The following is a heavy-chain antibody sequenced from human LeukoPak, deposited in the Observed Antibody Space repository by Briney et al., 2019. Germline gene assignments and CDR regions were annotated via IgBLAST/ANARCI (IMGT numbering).Heavy chain of an antibody. Sequence: PGGSLRLSCAASVFTVSINYMNWVPHAPGKGLEGGSDIYSAGSTYYADSVKGRFTISRDNSKNALYLQMNSLRAEDTAVYYCARDTVTTFRFRDYYYYGMDVWGQGTTVTVSS. CDR2: IYSAGST. V-gene: IGHV3-53*01. D-gene: IGHD4-17*01. J-gene: IGHJ6*02. CDR3: ARDTVTTFRFRDYYYYGMDV. CDR1: VFTVSINY.